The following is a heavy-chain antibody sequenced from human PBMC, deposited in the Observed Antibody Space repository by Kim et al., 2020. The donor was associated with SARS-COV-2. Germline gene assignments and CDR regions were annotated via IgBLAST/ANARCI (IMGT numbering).Heavy chain of an antibody. CDR3: ARASAGLDY. Sequence: STYYADSVKGRFTISRDNSKNTLYLQMNSLRAEDTAVYYCARASAGLDYWGQGTLVTVSS. J-gene: IGHJ4*02. D-gene: IGHD6-13*01. V-gene: IGHV3-23*01. CDR2: ST.